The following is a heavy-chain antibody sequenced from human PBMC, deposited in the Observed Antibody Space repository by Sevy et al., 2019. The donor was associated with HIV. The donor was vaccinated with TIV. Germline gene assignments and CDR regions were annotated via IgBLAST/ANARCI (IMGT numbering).Heavy chain of an antibody. V-gene: IGHV3-33*06. CDR1: GFTFSDFG. Sequence: GGSLRLSCAASGFTFSDFGMQWVRQAPGKGLQWVAVIWNDGSNKYYADSVKGRFTISRDNSKNTLYLQMNSLRAEDTAVYYCAKSGRYTSSWSVDYFDYWGQGTVVTVSS. CDR3: AKSGRYTSSWSVDYFDY. J-gene: IGHJ4*02. D-gene: IGHD6-13*01. CDR2: IWNDGSNK.